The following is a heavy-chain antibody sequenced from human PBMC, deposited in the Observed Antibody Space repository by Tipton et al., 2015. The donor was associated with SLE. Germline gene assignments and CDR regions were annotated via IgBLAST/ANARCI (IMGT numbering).Heavy chain of an antibody. V-gene: IGHV4-39*07. CDR2: IYYSGST. Sequence: TLSLTCTVSVGSITSGSYYWSWVRQPAGKGLEWIGSIYYSGSTYYNPSLKSRVTISVDTSKNQFSLKLSSVTAADTAVYYCAREVGNLDYWGQGTRVTVSS. CDR3: AREVGNLDY. D-gene: IGHD2-2*01. CDR1: VGSITSGSYY. J-gene: IGHJ4*02.